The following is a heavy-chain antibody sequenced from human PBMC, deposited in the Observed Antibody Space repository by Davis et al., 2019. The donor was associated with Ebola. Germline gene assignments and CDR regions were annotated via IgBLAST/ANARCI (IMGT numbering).Heavy chain of an antibody. Sequence: PGGSLRLSCAASGFTFSSYGMHWVRQAPGKGLEWVAVISYDGSNKYYADSVKGRFTISRDNAKNSLYLQMNSLRAEDTAVYYCARESAPGYSSGWYFDNWFDPWGQGTLVTVSS. J-gene: IGHJ5*02. CDR2: ISYDGSNK. CDR1: GFTFSSYG. CDR3: ARESAPGYSSGWYFDNWFDP. D-gene: IGHD6-19*01. V-gene: IGHV3-30*03.